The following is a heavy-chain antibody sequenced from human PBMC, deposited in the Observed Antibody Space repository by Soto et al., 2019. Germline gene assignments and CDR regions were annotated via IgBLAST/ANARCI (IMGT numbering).Heavy chain of an antibody. V-gene: IGHV2-5*02. D-gene: IGHD3-10*01. Sequence: QITLKESGPTLVKPTQTLTLTCTFSGFSLSTSGVGVGWIRQPPGKALEWLALIYWDDDKRYSPSLKSRLTITKDTSKNQVVLTMTNMDPVDTATYYCAHQVYYYGSGSYYNVPSFDYCGQGTLVTVSS. CDR1: GFSLSTSGVG. CDR3: AHQVYYYGSGSYYNVPSFDY. J-gene: IGHJ4*02. CDR2: IYWDDDK.